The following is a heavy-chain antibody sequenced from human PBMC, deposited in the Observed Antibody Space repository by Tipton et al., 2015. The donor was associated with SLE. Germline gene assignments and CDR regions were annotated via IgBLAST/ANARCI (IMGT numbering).Heavy chain of an antibody. J-gene: IGHJ2*01. CDR3: ASVTYYYDSSGYYNYWYFDL. V-gene: IGHV3-7*01. D-gene: IGHD3-22*01. Sequence: GSLRLSCAASGFTFSSYWMSWVRQAPGKGLEWVANIKQDGSEKYYVDSVKGRFTISRDNAKNSLYLQMNSLRAEDTAVYYCASVTYYYDSSGYYNYWYFDLWGRGTLVTVSS. CDR1: GFTFSSYW. CDR2: IKQDGSEK.